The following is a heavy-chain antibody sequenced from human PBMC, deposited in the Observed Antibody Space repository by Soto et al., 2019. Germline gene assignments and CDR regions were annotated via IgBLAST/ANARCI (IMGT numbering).Heavy chain of an antibody. CDR2: IYYSGST. D-gene: IGHD1-1*01. CDR3: ARRYGYSFDY. CDR1: GGSISSYY. V-gene: IGHV4-59*08. J-gene: IGHJ4*02. Sequence: QVQLQESGPGLVKPSETLSLTCTVSGGSISSYYWSWIRQPPGKGLEWIGYIYYSGSTNYNPSLQRRGTLAVDPSKDQFSLKLSSVTAADTAVYYCARRYGYSFDYWGQGTLVTVSS.